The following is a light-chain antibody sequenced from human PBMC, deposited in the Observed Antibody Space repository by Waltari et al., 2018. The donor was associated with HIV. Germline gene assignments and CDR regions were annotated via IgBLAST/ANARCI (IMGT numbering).Light chain of an antibody. Sequence: SHALTHPPSASVSPRHTARNTCSGDVLPNTYAYCYQKKSGQAPALVIFADNKRPSGLPERFSGSSSGTMATLTISGAQVEDEADYYCYSAVSNGNHRVFGGGTKLTVL. CDR2: ADN. CDR3: YSAVSNGNHRV. CDR1: VLPNTY. J-gene: IGLJ3*02. V-gene: IGLV3-10*01.